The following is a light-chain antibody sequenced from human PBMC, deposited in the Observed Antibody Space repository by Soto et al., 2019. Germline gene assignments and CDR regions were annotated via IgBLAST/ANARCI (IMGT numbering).Light chain of an antibody. J-gene: IGKJ2*01. CDR2: QVS. CDR1: QGLLHSNGDTF. V-gene: IGKV2-30*02. Sequence: DVVMTQSPLSLPVTLGQPASISCRSSQGLLHSNGDTFLSWFQQRPGQSTRRLIYQVSNRDSGVPDRFSGSGSGTDFTLTISRVEAEDVGIYYCMQGTHWPYTFGQGTKLEI. CDR3: MQGTHWPYT.